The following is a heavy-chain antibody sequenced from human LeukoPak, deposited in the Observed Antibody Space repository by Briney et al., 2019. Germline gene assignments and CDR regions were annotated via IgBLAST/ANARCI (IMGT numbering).Heavy chain of an antibody. J-gene: IGHJ6*02. Sequence: GGSLRLSCAASGFTFSIYAMHWVRQAPGKGLEWVAVVSFDGSNKYYADSVKGRFIISRDISKNTLYLQMNSLRAEDTALYYCARDSGQLAYRGMDVWGQGTTVTVSS. CDR2: VSFDGSNK. D-gene: IGHD6-13*01. V-gene: IGHV3-30-3*01. CDR3: ARDSGQLAYRGMDV. CDR1: GFTFSIYA.